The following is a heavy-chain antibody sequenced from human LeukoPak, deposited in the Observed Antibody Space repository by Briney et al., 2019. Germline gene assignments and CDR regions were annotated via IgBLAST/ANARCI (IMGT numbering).Heavy chain of an antibody. D-gene: IGHD3-22*01. J-gene: IGHJ1*01. CDR2: ISYDGSNK. Sequence: GGSLRLSCAASGFTFSSYGMHWVRQAPGKGLEWVALISYDGSNKYYADSVKGRFTISRDNSKNTLHLQMNSLRAEDTAVYYCARDFDYYDSSGYYAYFQHWGQGTLVTVSS. CDR1: GFTFSSYG. V-gene: IGHV3-30*03. CDR3: ARDFDYYDSSGYYAYFQH.